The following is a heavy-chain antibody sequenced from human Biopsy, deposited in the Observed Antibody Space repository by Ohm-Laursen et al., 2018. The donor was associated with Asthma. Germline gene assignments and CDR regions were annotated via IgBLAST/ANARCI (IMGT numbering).Heavy chain of an antibody. CDR3: ARAVDYSHYYGIDV. V-gene: IGHV1-18*01. D-gene: IGHD3-10*01. CDR1: GYTFNSAG. J-gene: IGHJ6*02. CDR2: ISVYNGNT. Sequence: ASVKVSCKTSGYTFNSAGITWARQAPGEGLGWMGWISVYNGNTRVAQKLQDRVTMITDTSTSTAYMELRSLRSDATAVYFCARAVDYSHYYGIDVWGQGTTVTVS.